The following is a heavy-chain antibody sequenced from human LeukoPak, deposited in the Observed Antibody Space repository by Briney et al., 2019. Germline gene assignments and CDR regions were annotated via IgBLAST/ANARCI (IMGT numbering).Heavy chain of an antibody. CDR2: IYSGGST. Sequence: GGSLRLSCAASGFTVSSNYMSWVRQAPGKGLEWVSVIYSGGSTYYADSVKGRFTISRDNSKNTLYLQMNSLRAEDTAVYYCARERQPLGYMDVWGKGTTVTVSS. CDR1: GFTVSSNY. J-gene: IGHJ6*03. CDR3: ARERQPLGYMDV. V-gene: IGHV3-53*01. D-gene: IGHD6-13*01.